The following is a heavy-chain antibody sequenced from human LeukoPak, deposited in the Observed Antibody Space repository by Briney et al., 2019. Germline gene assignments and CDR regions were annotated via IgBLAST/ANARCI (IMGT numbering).Heavy chain of an antibody. J-gene: IGHJ4*02. Sequence: GGSLRLTCAASGFTFSTYEMTWVRQAPGKGLEWVSYISSSGATIYYADSVKGRFTISRDNANNSLYLQMNTLRAEDTAVYYCARGTYSSGWYHYWGQGTLVTVSS. V-gene: IGHV3-48*03. CDR3: ARGTYSSGWYHY. CDR1: GFTFSTYE. D-gene: IGHD6-19*01. CDR2: ISSSGATI.